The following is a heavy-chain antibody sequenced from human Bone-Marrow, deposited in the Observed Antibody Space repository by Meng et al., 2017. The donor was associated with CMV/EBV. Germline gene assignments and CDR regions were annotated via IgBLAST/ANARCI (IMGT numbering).Heavy chain of an antibody. CDR3: AKETWGSTWYTRRGFDY. CDR1: GFTFSSYS. V-gene: IGHV3-23*01. D-gene: IGHD6-13*01. CDR2: ISGSGGST. Sequence: GGSLRLSCAASGFTFSSYSMNWVRQAPGKGLEWVSAISGSGGSTYYADSVKGRFTISRHNSKNTLYLQLNSLRAEDTAVYYCAKETWGSTWYTRRGFDYWGQGTLVTVSS. J-gene: IGHJ4*02.